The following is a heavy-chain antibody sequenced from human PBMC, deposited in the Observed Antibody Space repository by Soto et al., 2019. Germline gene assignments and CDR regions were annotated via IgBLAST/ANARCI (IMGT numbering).Heavy chain of an antibody. CDR3: AKVGISGTKYFEY. CDR1: GFAFSPHG. D-gene: IGHD1-20*01. V-gene: IGHV3-23*01. Sequence: EVQLLESGGGLAQPGGSLRLSCAASGFAFSPHGMSWVRQAPGKGLEWVSSITSTGGTTYYADSVKGRFTISRDNSKNTLYLQMNSLRAEDTAVYYCAKVGISGTKYFEYWGQGTLVTVSS. CDR2: ITSTGGTT. J-gene: IGHJ4*02.